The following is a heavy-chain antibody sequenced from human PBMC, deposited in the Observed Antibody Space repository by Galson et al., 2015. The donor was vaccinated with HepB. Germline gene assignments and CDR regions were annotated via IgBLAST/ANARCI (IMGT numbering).Heavy chain of an antibody. V-gene: IGHV5-10-1*01. D-gene: IGHD6-6*01. J-gene: IGHJ4*02. CDR2: IDPSDSYT. Sequence: AEAKKPGESLRISCKGSGYSFTSYWISWVRQMPGKGLEWMGRIDPSDSYTNYSPSFQGHVTISADKSISTAYLQWSSLEASDTAMYYCATDSSSSSPYWGQGTLVTVSS. CDR3: ATDSSSSSPY. CDR1: GYSFTSYW.